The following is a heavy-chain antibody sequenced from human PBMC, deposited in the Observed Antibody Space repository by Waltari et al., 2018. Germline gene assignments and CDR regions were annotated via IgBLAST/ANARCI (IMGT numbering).Heavy chain of an antibody. CDR3: ARVTSYYDSSGYYIGEYGMDV. D-gene: IGHD3-22*01. V-gene: IGHV3-21*01. CDR2: ISSSSSYI. Sequence: EVQLVESGGGLVKPGGSLRLSCAASGFTFSSYSMNWVRQAPGKGLEWVSSISSSSSYIYYADSVKGRFTISRDNAKNSLYLQMNSLRAEDTAVYYCARVTSYYDSSGYYIGEYGMDVWGQGP. J-gene: IGHJ6*02. CDR1: GFTFSSYS.